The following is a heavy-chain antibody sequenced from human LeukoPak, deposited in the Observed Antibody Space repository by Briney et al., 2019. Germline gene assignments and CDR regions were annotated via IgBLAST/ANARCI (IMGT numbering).Heavy chain of an antibody. CDR2: ISGSSSYI. Sequence: GGSLRLSCAASGFTFSSYSMSWVRQAPGKGLEWVSSISGSSSYIYYADSVKGRFTISRDNAKNSLYLQMNSLRAEDTAVYYCARDPRIVVVIASPFDYWGQGTLVTVSS. CDR3: ARDPRIVVVIASPFDY. V-gene: IGHV3-21*01. D-gene: IGHD2-21*01. CDR1: GFTFSSYS. J-gene: IGHJ4*02.